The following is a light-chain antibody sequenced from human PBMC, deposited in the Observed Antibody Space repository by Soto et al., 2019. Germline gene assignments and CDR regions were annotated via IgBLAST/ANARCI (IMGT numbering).Light chain of an antibody. CDR3: HQYSNTFRT. CDR2: DTS. Sequence: EIVLSQFRAALSVSTGERATLSCWASYTVGTNLAWYQQKPGQPPRLLIYDTSTRATGVPARFSGSGSGTEFTLTISNLQAEDSAVYHCHQYSNTFRTFGQGTKVDIK. CDR1: YTVGTN. J-gene: IGKJ1*01. V-gene: IGKV3-15*01.